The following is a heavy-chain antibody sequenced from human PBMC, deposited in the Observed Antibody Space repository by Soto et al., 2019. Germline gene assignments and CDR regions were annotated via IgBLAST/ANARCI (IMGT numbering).Heavy chain of an antibody. CDR2: ISDGGDLT. V-gene: IGHV3-23*01. D-gene: IGHD6-6*01. J-gene: IGHJ3*02. Sequence: LRLSCRRSCVRLRSHPISWVRQAPERGLEWVSGISDGGDLTYNADSVRGRFTISRDNSKNTLFLQMNSLRVEDTAVYYCARRAFGSSRSFDIWGQGTMVTVSS. CDR1: CVRLRSHP. CDR3: ARRAFGSSRSFDI.